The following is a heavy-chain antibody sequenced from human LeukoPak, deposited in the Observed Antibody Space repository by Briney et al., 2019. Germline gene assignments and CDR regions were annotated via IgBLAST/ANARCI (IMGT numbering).Heavy chain of an antibody. CDR1: GGTFSSYA. CDR2: IIPIFGTA. V-gene: IGHV1-69*13. J-gene: IGHJ4*02. CDR3: ARDLDSFGELSPNN. D-gene: IGHD3-10*01. Sequence: SVKVSCKASGGTFSSYAISWVRQAPGQGLEWMGGIIPIFGTANYAQKFQGRDTITADESTSTAYMELSSLRSEDTAVYYCARDLDSFGELSPNNWGQGTLVTVSS.